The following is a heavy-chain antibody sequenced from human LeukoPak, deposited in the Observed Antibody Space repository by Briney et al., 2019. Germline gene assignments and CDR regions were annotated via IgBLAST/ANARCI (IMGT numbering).Heavy chain of an antibody. CDR3: AKDHQDPVAGTTDFDY. V-gene: IGHV3-23*01. J-gene: IGHJ4*02. CDR1: GLTFSSYA. Sequence: GGSLRLSCAASGLTFSSYAMSWVRQAPGKGLEWVSAISGSGGSTYYADSVKGRFTISRDNSKNTLYLQMNSLRAEDTAVYYCAKDHQDPVAGTTDFDYWGQGTLVTVSS. D-gene: IGHD6-19*01. CDR2: ISGSGGST.